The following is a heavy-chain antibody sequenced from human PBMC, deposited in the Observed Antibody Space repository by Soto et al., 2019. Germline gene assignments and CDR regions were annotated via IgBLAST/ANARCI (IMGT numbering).Heavy chain of an antibody. J-gene: IGHJ6*02. Sequence: GASVEVSCKASGGTFSSYAISWVQQAPRQGLEWMGWIIPIFGTANYAQKVQGRVTITADKSTSTAYKELSSLRSEDPAVYYCARGPRCGGACNFPPGRMDVWGQATTVTVSS. D-gene: IGHD2-21*02. CDR1: GGTFSSYA. CDR3: ARGPRCGGACNFPPGRMDV. V-gene: IGHV1-69*06. CDR2: IIPIFGTA.